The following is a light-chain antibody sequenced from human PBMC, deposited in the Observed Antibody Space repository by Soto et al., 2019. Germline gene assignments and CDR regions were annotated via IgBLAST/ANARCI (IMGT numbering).Light chain of an antibody. Sequence: IVMTNSPATLSVSPCEMSALSCRASQSISSCLAWYQQKPGQAPRLLIYDASNRATGIPARFNGSGSGTDFTLTITRLEPEDFAVYYCQQDSGSPRTFGQGTRLEIK. CDR3: QQDSGSPRT. CDR2: DAS. CDR1: QSISSC. J-gene: IGKJ5*01. V-gene: IGKV3-11*01.